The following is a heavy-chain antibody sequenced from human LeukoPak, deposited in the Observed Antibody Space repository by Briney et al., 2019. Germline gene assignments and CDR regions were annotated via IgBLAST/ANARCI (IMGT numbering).Heavy chain of an antibody. J-gene: IGHJ6*02. CDR1: GFTFSSYS. D-gene: IGHD3-10*01. CDR2: ISSSSSYI. CDR3: ARRLLWFGEYMTVTGYYYYGMDV. V-gene: IGHV3-21*01. Sequence: GGSLRLSCAASGFTFSSYSMNWVRQAPGKGLEWVSSISSSSSYIYYADSVKGRFTISRGNAKNSLYLQMNSLRAEDTAVYYCARRLLWFGEYMTVTGYYYYGMDVWGQGTTVTVSS.